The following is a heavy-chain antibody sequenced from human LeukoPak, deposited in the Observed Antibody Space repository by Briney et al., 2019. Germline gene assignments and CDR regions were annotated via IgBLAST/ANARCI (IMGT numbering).Heavy chain of an antibody. CDR3: ARVGRQLAPFDY. CDR1: GGSISSYY. Sequence: SETLSLTCTVSGGSISSYYWSWIRQPAGKGLEWIGRIYTSGSTNYSPSLKSRVTMSVDTSKNQFSLKLSSVTAADTAVYYCARVGRQLAPFDYWGQGTLVTVSS. CDR2: IYTSGST. J-gene: IGHJ4*02. V-gene: IGHV4-4*07. D-gene: IGHD6-13*01.